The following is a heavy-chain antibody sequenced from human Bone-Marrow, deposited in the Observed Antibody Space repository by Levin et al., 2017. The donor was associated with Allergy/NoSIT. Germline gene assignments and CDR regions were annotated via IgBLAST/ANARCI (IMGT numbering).Heavy chain of an antibody. J-gene: IGHJ6*02. D-gene: IGHD3-10*01. V-gene: IGHV3-7*01. CDR3: ARYVEVRSVTIRTYSYYGFDV. CDR1: GFTFSKYW. CDR2: INQDGSDK. Sequence: GGSLRLSCVASGFTFSKYWMSWVRQAPGKGLEWVANINQDGSDKNYVDSVKGRFTISRDNAKNSLSLQMNNLRAEDTAVYFCARYVEVRSVTIRTYSYYGFDVWGQGTTVTVSS.